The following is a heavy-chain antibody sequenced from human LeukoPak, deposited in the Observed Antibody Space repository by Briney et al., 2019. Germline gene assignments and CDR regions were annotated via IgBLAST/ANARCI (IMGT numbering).Heavy chain of an antibody. CDR1: GFTFSSYA. V-gene: IGHV3-23*01. D-gene: IGHD6-19*01. J-gene: IGHJ4*02. CDR2: ISGSGGST. CDR3: AKLPIAVAGFDHDY. Sequence: SGGSLRLSCAASGFTFSSYAMSWVRQAPGKGLEWVSAISGSGGSTYYADSVKGRFTISRDNSKNTLYLQMNSLRAEDTAVYYCAKLPIAVAGFDHDYWGQGTLVTVSS.